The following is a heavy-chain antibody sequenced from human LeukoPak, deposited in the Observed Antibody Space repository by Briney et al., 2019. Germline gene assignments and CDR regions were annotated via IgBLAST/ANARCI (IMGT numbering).Heavy chain of an antibody. CDR1: GYTFTSYD. V-gene: IGHV1-8*01. Sequence: ASVKVSCKASGYTFTSYDINWVRQATGQGLEWMGWMNPNSGNTGYAQKFQGRVTMTRNTSISTAYMELSSLKSEDTAVYYCGLAAAEGQFDYWGQGTLVTASS. D-gene: IGHD6-13*01. CDR2: MNPNSGNT. J-gene: IGHJ4*02. CDR3: GLAAAEGQFDY.